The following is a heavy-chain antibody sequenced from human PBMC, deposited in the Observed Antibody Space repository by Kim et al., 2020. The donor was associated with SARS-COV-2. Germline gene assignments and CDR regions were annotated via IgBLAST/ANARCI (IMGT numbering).Heavy chain of an antibody. Sequence: SETLSLTCTVSGGSISSSSYYWGWIRQPPGKGLEWIGSIYYSGSTYYNPSLKSRVTISVDTSKNQFSLKLSSVTAADTAVYYCARDSDSSGWIGFDYWGQGTLVTVSS. CDR1: GGSISSSSYY. CDR3: ARDSDSSGWIGFDY. CDR2: IYYSGST. D-gene: IGHD6-19*01. V-gene: IGHV4-39*07. J-gene: IGHJ4*02.